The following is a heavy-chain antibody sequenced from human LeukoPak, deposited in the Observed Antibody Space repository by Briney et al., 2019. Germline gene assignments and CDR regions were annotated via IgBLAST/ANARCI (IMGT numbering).Heavy chain of an antibody. CDR3: ARDHYDSSGYDY. D-gene: IGHD3-22*01. CDR2: ISYDGSNK. V-gene: IGHV3-30*04. Sequence: GGSLRLSCAASGFTFSSYAMHWVRQAPGKGLEWVAVISYDGSNKYYADSVKGRLTISRDNSKNTLYLQMNSLRAEDTAVYYCARDHYDSSGYDYWGQGTLVTVSS. CDR1: GFTFSSYA. J-gene: IGHJ4*02.